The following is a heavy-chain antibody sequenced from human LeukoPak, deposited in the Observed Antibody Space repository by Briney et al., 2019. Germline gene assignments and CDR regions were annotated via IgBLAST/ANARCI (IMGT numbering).Heavy chain of an antibody. V-gene: IGHV4-39*07. J-gene: IGHJ4*02. CDR2: IYYSGST. CDR1: GGSISSSSYY. D-gene: IGHD3-9*01. Sequence: SETLSLTCTVSGGSISSSSYYWGWIRQPPGKGLEWIGSIYYSGSTYYNPSLKSRVTISVDTSKNQFSLQLNSVTPEDTAVYYCARARHYDILTGYYNGFDYWGQGTLVTVSS. CDR3: ARARHYDILTGYYNGFDY.